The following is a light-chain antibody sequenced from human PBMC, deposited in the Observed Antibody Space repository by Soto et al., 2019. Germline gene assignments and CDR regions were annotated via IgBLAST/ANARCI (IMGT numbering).Light chain of an antibody. Sequence: QAVVTQPPSVSAAPGQKVTISCSGSSSSSHIGHHSVSWYQHLPGTAPKLLIYDNDQRPSGIPARFSGSKSATSATLTVSGLQAEDEADYYCSSYAGSNNFALNYVFGTGTKLTVL. CDR3: SSYAGSNNFALNYV. J-gene: IGLJ1*01. CDR1: SSSSHIGHHS. V-gene: IGLV1-51*01. CDR2: DND.